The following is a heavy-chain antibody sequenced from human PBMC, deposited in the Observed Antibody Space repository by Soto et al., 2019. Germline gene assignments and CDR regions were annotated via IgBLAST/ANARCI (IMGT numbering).Heavy chain of an antibody. CDR3: ARRSVGRCYNY. D-gene: IGHD2-15*01. Sequence: QLQLQESGPGLVRSSEALSLTCTVSGGSIYSIYYYWGWIRQPPGKGLEWIGNIYYNGSTYYNPSLKSRVTIAMDPSKNQFPLKLHSVTAADTAVYHCARRSVGRCYNYWGQGTLVTVSS. J-gene: IGHJ4*02. CDR2: IYYNGST. CDR1: GGSIYSIYYY. V-gene: IGHV4-39*01.